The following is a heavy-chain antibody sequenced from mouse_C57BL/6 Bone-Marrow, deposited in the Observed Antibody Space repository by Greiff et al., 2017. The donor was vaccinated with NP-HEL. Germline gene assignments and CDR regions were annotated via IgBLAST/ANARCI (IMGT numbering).Heavy chain of an antibody. CDR1: GYTFTSYW. CDR2: IYPSDSET. CDR3: ARISNFAY. V-gene: IGHV1-61*01. D-gene: IGHD2-5*01. J-gene: IGHJ3*01. Sequence: QVQLKQSGAELVRPGSSVKLSCKASGYTFTSYWMDWVKQRPGQGLEWIGNIYPSDSETHCNQKFKDKATLTVDKSSSTAYMQLSSLTSEDSAVYYCARISNFAYWGQGTLVTVSA.